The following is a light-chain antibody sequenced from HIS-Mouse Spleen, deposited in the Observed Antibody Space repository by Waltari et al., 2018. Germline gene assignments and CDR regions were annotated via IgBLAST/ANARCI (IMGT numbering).Light chain of an antibody. CDR1: ALPKQY. Sequence: SYELTQPPSVSVSPGKTARITCSGDALPKQYSYRYQQKPGQAPVLVIYKDSERPSGIPERFSGSSSGTTVTLTISGVQAEDEADYYCQSADSSGTYWVFGGGTKLTVL. J-gene: IGLJ3*02. CDR2: KDS. V-gene: IGLV3-25*03. CDR3: QSADSSGTYWV.